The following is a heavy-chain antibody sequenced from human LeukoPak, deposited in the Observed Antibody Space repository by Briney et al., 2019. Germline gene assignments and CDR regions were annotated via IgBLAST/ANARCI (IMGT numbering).Heavy chain of an antibody. Sequence: GGSLRLSCAASGFTFSTYWMSWVRQAPGKGLEWVSYISSSSSTIYYADSVKGRFTISRDNAKNSLYLQMNSLRAEDTAVYYCARVRTVTDYWGQGTLVTVSS. CDR3: ARVRTVTDY. CDR1: GFTFSTYW. V-gene: IGHV3-48*04. D-gene: IGHD4-17*01. J-gene: IGHJ4*02. CDR2: ISSSSSTI.